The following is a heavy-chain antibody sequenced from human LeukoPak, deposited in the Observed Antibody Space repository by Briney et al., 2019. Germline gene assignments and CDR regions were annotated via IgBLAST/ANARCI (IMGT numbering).Heavy chain of an antibody. V-gene: IGHV4-30-2*01. Sequence: SETLSLTCAVSGGSISSGGYSWSWIRQPPGKGLEWIGYIYHSGSTYYNPSLKSRVTISVDRSKNQFSLKLSSVTAADTAVYYCARGSLWSPFGMDVWGQGTTVTVSS. D-gene: IGHD3-10*01. J-gene: IGHJ6*02. CDR3: ARGSLWSPFGMDV. CDR1: GGSISSGGYS. CDR2: IYHSGST.